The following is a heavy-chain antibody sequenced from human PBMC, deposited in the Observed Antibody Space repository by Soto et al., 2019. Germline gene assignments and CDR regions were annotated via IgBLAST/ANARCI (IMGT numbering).Heavy chain of an antibody. CDR1: GFTYTDFA. CDR2: ISYDGSDK. D-gene: IGHD1-26*01. V-gene: IGHV3-30*09. J-gene: IGHJ6*02. CDR3: ARRAWDRYYAIDV. Sequence: VQLVESGGGEVQPGRSLRLSCAASGFTYTDFALHWVRQAPGKGLEWVAIISYDGSDKYYADSVKGRIAISRDNPKNTLYLEINSLRPEDTAVYFCARRAWDRYYAIDVWGQGTTVTV.